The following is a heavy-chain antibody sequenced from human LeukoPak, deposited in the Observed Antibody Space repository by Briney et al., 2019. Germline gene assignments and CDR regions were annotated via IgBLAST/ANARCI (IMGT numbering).Heavy chain of an antibody. CDR2: SHDSGNT. Sequence: SETLSLTCTVSGGSISSFYWSWIRQPPAKGLEWIGYSHDSGNTNYNPSLKSRVTISVDTSKNQCSLKLSSVTAADTAVYYCARHRAYDSSGYKRWFDPWGQGTLVTVSS. V-gene: IGHV4-59*08. CDR3: ARHRAYDSSGYKRWFDP. D-gene: IGHD3-22*01. CDR1: GGSISSFY. J-gene: IGHJ5*02.